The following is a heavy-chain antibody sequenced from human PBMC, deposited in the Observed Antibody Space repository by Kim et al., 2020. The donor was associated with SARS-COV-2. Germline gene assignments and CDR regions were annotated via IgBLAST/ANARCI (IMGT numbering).Heavy chain of an antibody. V-gene: IGHV3-23*01. J-gene: IGHJ4*02. Sequence: GGSLRLSCAASGFTFSSYAMSWVRQAPGKGLEWVSAISGSGGSTYYADSVKGRFTISRDNSKNTLYLQMNSLRAEDTAVYYCAKDPTRVVIFPDDYWGQGTLVTVSS. CDR2: ISGSGGST. D-gene: IGHD3-3*01. CDR1: GFTFSSYA. CDR3: AKDPTRVVIFPDDY.